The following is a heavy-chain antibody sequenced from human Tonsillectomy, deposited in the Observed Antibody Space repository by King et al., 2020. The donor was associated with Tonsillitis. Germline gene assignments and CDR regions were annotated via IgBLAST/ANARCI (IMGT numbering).Heavy chain of an antibody. CDR2: ISGSGGSA. CDR3: ARSRVTIFGVVITDAFDV. J-gene: IGHJ3*01. V-gene: IGHV3-23*04. CDR1: GFMFSSYG. Sequence: VQLVESGGGLVQPGGSLRLSCAASGFMFSSYGMSWVRQAPGKGLEWVSVISGSGGSAYYADSVKGRFTASRDNSKNTLYLQMNSLRAEDTAVYYCARSRVTIFGVVITDAFDVWGQGTMVSVSS. D-gene: IGHD3-3*01.